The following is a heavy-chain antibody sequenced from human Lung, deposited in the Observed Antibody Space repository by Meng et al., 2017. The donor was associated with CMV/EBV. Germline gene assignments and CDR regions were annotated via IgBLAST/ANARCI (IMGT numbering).Heavy chain of an antibody. CDR1: GFNFGNYA. V-gene: IGHV3-9*01. CDR3: AKGPGYQAAKFYFDY. D-gene: IGHD6-25*01. Sequence: GGSLRLXCAGSGFNFGNYAMHWVRQAPGKGLEWVSSISWNSGNMGYADSVEGRFTISRDNAKKSVYLQMNSLRPEDTALYYCAKGPGYQAAKFYFDYWGQGTLVXVSS. J-gene: IGHJ4*02. CDR2: ISWNSGNM.